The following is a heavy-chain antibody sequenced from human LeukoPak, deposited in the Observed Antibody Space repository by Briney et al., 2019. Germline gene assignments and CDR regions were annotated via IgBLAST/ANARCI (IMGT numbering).Heavy chain of an antibody. V-gene: IGHV3-7*01. CDR2: INPDGSGT. CDR1: GFTFSSYW. CDR3: VRWGLEADVAD. D-gene: IGHD3/OR15-3a*01. Sequence: GGSLRLSCEGSGFTFSSYWMAWVRQAPGKGLEWVANINPDGSGTYYVDSVKGRFTISRDNAKRSVFLQMNSLRVEEMAVYRCVRWGLEADVADWGQGTLVTVSS. J-gene: IGHJ4*02.